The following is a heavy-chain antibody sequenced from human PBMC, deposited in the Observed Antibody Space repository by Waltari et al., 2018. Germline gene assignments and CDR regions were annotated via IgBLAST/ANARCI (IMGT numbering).Heavy chain of an antibody. D-gene: IGHD3-3*01. CDR3: ARGVARSNYDFWSGYYTGGGYYFDY. V-gene: IGHV4-34*01. CDR2: INHSGST. J-gene: IGHJ4*02. CDR1: GGSFSGYY. Sequence: QVQLQQWGAGLLKPSETLSLTCAVYGGSFSGYYWSWIRQPPGKGLEWIGEINHSGSTNYNPSLKSRVTISVDTSKNQFSLKLSSVTAADTAVYYCARGVARSNYDFWSGYYTGGGYYFDYWGQGTLVIVSS.